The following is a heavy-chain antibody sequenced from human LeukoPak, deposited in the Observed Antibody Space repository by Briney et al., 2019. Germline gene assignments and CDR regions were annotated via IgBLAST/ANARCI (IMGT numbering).Heavy chain of an antibody. V-gene: IGHV3-21*01. J-gene: IGHJ1*01. D-gene: IGHD1-26*01. CDR2: ISSSSSFK. CDR1: GFTFSSYS. Sequence: PGGSLRLSCAASGFTFSSYSMNWVRQTPGKGLEWVSSISSSSSFKHFADSVKGRFTISRDNAKNSLYLQLTSLRAEDTAMYYCARGGGSSPHHWGRGTLVIVSS. CDR3: ARGGGSSPHH.